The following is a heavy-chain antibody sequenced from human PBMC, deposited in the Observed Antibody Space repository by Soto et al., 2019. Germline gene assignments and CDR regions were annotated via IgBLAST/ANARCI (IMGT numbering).Heavy chain of an antibody. CDR1: GGSISSSSYY. Sequence: SETLSLTCTVSGGSISSSSYYWGWIRQPPGKGLEWIGSIYYSGSTYYNPPLKSRVTISVDTSKNQFSLKLSSLTAADTAVYYFARVRQWSWFDPWGQGTLVTVSS. CDR2: IYYSGST. J-gene: IGHJ5*02. V-gene: IGHV4-39*02. CDR3: ARVRQWSWFDP. D-gene: IGHD6-19*01.